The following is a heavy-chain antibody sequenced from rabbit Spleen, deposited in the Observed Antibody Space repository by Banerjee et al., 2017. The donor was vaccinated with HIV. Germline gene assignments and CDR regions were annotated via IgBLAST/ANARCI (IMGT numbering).Heavy chain of an antibody. V-gene: IGHV1S45*01. D-gene: IGHD7-1*01. J-gene: IGHJ6*01. CDR3: ARDTGISFSSYGIDL. CDR1: GFSFSYRQE. CDR2: IYAINGNA. Sequence: QEQLMESGGGLVKPEGSLTLTCTASGFSFSYRQEMCWVRQAPGKGLEWIACIYAINGNAVYANWAKRRFTISKTSSTTVTLQMTSLTVADTATYFFARDTGISFSSYGIDLWGPGTLVTVS.